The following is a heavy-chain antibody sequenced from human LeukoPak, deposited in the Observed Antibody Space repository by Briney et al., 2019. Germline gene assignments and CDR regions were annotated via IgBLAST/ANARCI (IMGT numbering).Heavy chain of an antibody. D-gene: IGHD2-2*02. V-gene: IGHV1-8*01. CDR3: AILPDCSSTSCYTVDY. CDR2: MNPNSGNT. Sequence: GASVKVSCKASGYTFTSYDINWVRQATGQGLEWMGWMNPNSGNTGYAQKFQGRVTMTRNTSISTAYMELSSLRSEDTAVYYCAILPDCSSTSCYTVDYWGQGTLVTVSS. J-gene: IGHJ4*02. CDR1: GYTFTSYD.